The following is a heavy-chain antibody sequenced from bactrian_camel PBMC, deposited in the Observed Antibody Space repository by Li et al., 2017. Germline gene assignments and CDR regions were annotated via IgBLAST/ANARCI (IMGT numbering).Heavy chain of an antibody. CDR2: ITSDGQT. CDR1: GWMYSNYC. V-gene: IGHV3S53*01. CDR3: AARPSVDIVPGTCRRGLYRTDDFDY. D-gene: IGHD2*01. J-gene: IGHJ6*01. Sequence: HVQLVESGGDSVQAGGSLRLFCSASGWMYSNYCMGWFRQIAGKEREAVARITSDGQTRYADSVKGRFTISQGHAKLNLTLQMDSLKPEDSATYFCAARPSVDIVPGTCRRGLYRTDDFDYWGQGTQVTV.